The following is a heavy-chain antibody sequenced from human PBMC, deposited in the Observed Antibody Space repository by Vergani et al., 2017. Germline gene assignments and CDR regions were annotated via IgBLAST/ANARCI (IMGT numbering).Heavy chain of an antibody. CDR2: ISGSGGST. CDR3: AKDLGMYSGSYRGLAFDI. Sequence: EVQLLESGGGLVQPGGSLRLSCAASGFTFSSYAMSWVRQAPGKGLEWDSAISGSGGSTYYADSVKGRFTISRDNSKNTLYLQMNSLRAEDTAVYYCAKDLGMYSGSYRGLAFDIWGQGTMVTVSS. V-gene: IGHV3-23*01. J-gene: IGHJ3*02. D-gene: IGHD1-26*01. CDR1: GFTFSSYA.